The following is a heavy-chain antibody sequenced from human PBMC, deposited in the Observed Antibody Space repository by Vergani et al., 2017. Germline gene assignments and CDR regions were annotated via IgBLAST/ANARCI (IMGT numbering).Heavy chain of an antibody. J-gene: IGHJ6*02. CDR1: GYTFTSYD. Sequence: QVQLVQSGAEVKKPGASVKVSCQASGYTFTSYDINWVRQATGQGLEWMGWMNTNSGNTGYAQKFQGRVTMTRTTSISTDYMELSSLRSEDTAVYYCARVGAGVVHDIVVVPAAITAGMDVWGQGTTVTVSS. V-gene: IGHV1-8*01. CDR2: MNTNSGNT. CDR3: ARVGAGVVHDIVVVPAAITAGMDV. D-gene: IGHD2-2*02.